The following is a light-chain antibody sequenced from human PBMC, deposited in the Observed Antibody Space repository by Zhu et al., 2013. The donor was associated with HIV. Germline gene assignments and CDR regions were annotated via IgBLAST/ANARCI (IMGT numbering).Light chain of an antibody. CDR2: GAS. J-gene: IGKJ4*01. V-gene: IGKV3-20*01. Sequence: EVVMTQSPATLSVSPGERVTFSCRASQSVYSDLAWYQQKPGQAPRLLIYGASSRATGIPDRFSGSGSGTDFTLTINRLEPEDFAVYYCQQFDSSPPVTFGGGTKVE. CDR1: QSVYSD. CDR3: QQFDSSPPVT.